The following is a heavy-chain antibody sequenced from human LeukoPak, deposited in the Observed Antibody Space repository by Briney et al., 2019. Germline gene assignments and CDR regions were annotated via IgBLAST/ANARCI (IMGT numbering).Heavy chain of an antibody. CDR1: GFTFSSYA. J-gene: IGHJ4*02. V-gene: IGHV3-23*01. D-gene: IGHD3-22*01. CDR2: ISGSGGST. CDR3: AKAYSSGYWDYFDY. Sequence: GSLRLSCAASGFTFSSYAMSWVRQAPGKGLEWVSGISGSGGSTYYADSVKGRFPISRDNSKNTLYMEMNSLRAEDSAVYYCAKAYSSGYWDYFDYWGQGTLVTVSS.